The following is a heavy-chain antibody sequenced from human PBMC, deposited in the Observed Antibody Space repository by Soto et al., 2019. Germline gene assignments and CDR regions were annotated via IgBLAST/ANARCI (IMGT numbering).Heavy chain of an antibody. V-gene: IGHV5-10-1*01. J-gene: IGHJ6*02. CDR1: VYSFTSYW. CDR3: ARGDVSSASGYYYYGMDV. D-gene: IGHD6-6*01. CDR2: IDPSDSYT. Sequence: PGESLKISCKGSVYSFTSYWISWVRQMPGKGLEWMGRIDPSDSYTNYSPSFQGHVTISADKSVSTAYLQWSSLKASDTAMYYCARGDVSSASGYYYYGMDVWGQGTTVTVSS.